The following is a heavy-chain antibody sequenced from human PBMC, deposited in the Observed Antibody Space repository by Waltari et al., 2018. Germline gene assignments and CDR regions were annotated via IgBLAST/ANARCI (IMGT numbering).Heavy chain of an antibody. V-gene: IGHV3-23*01. Sequence: EENLLESGGGLAQPGGSLRLSCAASGSTFISYAMSWVRLAPGKGLEWVSGISDSGVITKYADSVKGRFTVSRDNSKNTVFLHLNSLRAEDTAIYYCARHLYSIDYLELAKWGQGTLVTVSS. CDR2: ISDSGVIT. D-gene: IGHD3-22*01. CDR1: GSTFISYA. J-gene: IGHJ4*02. CDR3: ARHLYSIDYLELAK.